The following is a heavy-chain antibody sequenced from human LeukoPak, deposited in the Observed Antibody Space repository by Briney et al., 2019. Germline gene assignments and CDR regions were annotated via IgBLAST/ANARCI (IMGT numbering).Heavy chain of an antibody. Sequence: GGSLRLSCAASGFTFSSYGMHWVRQAPGKGLEWVAVISYDGSNKYYPDPVKGRFTISRDNSKNTLYLQMNSLRADDTAVYYCGKDTVVVPAINYFDSWGQGTLVTVSS. J-gene: IGHJ4*02. CDR2: ISYDGSNK. CDR1: GFTFSSYG. D-gene: IGHD2-2*01. CDR3: GKDTVVVPAINYFDS. V-gene: IGHV3-30*18.